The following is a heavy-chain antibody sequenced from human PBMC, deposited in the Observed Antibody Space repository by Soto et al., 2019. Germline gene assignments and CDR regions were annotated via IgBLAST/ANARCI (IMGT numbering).Heavy chain of an antibody. Sequence: GGSLRLSCAASGFTFSSYAMHWVRQAPGKGLEWVAVISYDGSNKYYADSVKGRFTISRDNSKNTLYLQMNSLRAEDTAVYYCARDQGHCSGGSCYLNYYYYGMDVWGQGTTVTVSS. V-gene: IGHV3-30-3*01. CDR2: ISYDGSNK. CDR1: GFTFSSYA. D-gene: IGHD2-15*01. CDR3: ARDQGHCSGGSCYLNYYYYGMDV. J-gene: IGHJ6*02.